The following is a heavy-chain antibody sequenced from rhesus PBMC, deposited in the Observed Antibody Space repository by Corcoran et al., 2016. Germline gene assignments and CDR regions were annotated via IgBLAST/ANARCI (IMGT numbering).Heavy chain of an antibody. CDR1: GGAISDYYY. D-gene: IGHD6-31*01. CDR3: ATLGGHSGWYGSDDS. CDR2: LYGSTGSN. V-gene: IGHV4S14*01. Sequence: QVQLQESGPGLVKPSETLSLTCAVSGGAISDYYYWSWIRQSPGKGLEWIGSLYGSTGSNYLNPSLRGRVTLSIDTSKDHFALRLGYVTGSDTAVYYCATLGGHSGWYGSDDSWGQGVLVTVSS. J-gene: IGHJ4*01.